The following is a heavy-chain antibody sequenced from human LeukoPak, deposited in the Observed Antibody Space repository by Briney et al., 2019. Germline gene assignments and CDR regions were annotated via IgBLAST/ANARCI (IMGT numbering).Heavy chain of an antibody. Sequence: GASVKVSCKASGYTFTGYYMHWVRQAPGQGLEWMGWINPNSGGTNYAQKFQGRVTMTRDTSISTAYMELSRLRSDDTAVYYCARATRYCSGGSCKILDYWGQGTLVTVSS. CDR2: INPNSGGT. D-gene: IGHD2-15*01. J-gene: IGHJ4*02. CDR3: ARATRYCSGGSCKILDY. V-gene: IGHV1-2*02. CDR1: GYTFTGYY.